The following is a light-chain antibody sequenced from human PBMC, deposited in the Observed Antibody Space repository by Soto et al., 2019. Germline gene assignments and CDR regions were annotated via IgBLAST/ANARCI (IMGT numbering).Light chain of an antibody. CDR3: QQGNSFPLT. CDR1: QDISSW. J-gene: IGKJ4*01. CDR2: AAS. Sequence: DIPMTQSPSSVSASVGDRVTITCRASQDISSWLAWFQQKPGKAPKLLIYAASSLQIGVPSRFSGSGSGTDFSLPISRLQPEAYATYYCQQGNSFPLTFGGGTKVEIK. V-gene: IGKV1-12*01.